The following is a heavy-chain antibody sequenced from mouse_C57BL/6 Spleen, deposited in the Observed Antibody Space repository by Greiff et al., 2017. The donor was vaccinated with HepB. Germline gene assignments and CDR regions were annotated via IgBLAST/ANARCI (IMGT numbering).Heavy chain of an antibody. CDR1: GFPFSSYG. Sequence: EVPPVESGGDLVKPGGFLKLSCAASGFPFSSYGMSLVRPTPDKRLEWVATSCSGGSYTYHPDSVKGRFTISRDNAKNTLYLQMSSLKSEDTAMYYCARLTDAMDYWGQGTSVTVSS. D-gene: IGHD2-13*01. J-gene: IGHJ4*01. CDR2: SCSGGSYT. V-gene: IGHV5-6*01. CDR3: ARLTDAMDY.